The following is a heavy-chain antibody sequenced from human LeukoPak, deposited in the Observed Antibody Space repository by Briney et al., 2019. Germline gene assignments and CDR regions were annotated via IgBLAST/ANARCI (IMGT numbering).Heavy chain of an antibody. V-gene: IGHV4-34*01. CDR2: INHSGST. CDR1: GGSISSYY. Sequence: PSETLSLTCTVSGGSISSYYWSWIRQPPGKGLEWIGEINHSGSTNYNPSLKSRVTISVDTSKNQFSLKLSSVTAADTAVYYCARLPYYYDSSGYYSDAFDIWGQGTMVTVSS. CDR3: ARLPYYYDSSGYYSDAFDI. J-gene: IGHJ3*02. D-gene: IGHD3-22*01.